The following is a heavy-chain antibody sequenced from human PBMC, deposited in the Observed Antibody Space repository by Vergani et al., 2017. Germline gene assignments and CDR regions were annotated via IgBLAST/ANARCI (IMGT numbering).Heavy chain of an antibody. D-gene: IGHD2-21*01. CDR1: GGPFSGGSHY. J-gene: IGHJ4*02. Sequence: QVQLKESGPGLVGPSETLSLTCTVSGGPFSGGSHYWSWLRPSAGKGLEWIGRIYNPGGTNYDPSLQTRVTMSLDPYNNHFSLKLASVTAADTAVYYCARARQNFGGNSVDWGQGTLVTVSS. CDR2: IYNPGGT. CDR3: ARARQNFGGNSVD. V-gene: IGHV4-61*02.